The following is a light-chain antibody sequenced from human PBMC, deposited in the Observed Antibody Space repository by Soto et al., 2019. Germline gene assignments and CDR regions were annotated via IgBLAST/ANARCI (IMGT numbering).Light chain of an antibody. CDR3: QSYDSSLSGSKVL. J-gene: IGLJ2*01. CDR2: GNN. CDR1: SSNIGAGYD. V-gene: IGLV1-40*01. Sequence: SALTQPPSVSGAPGRRVTISCTGSSSNIGAGYDVHWYQQFPGTAPKLLIYGNNNRPSGVPARFSGSKSGSSASLAITGLQAEDEAEYYCQSYDSSLSGSKVLFGGGTKVTVL.